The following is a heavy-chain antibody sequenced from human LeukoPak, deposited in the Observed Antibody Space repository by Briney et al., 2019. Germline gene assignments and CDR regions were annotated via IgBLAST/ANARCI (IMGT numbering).Heavy chain of an antibody. CDR3: ARDQWRGFDY. V-gene: IGHV4-34*01. D-gene: IGHD2-8*01. CDR2: INHSGIT. Sequence: SGTLSLTCAVYSGSFSGYYWSWIRQPPGKGLEWIGEINHSGITNNNPSLKSRVTISVDTSKNQFSLKLRSVTAADTAVYYCARDQWRGFDYWGQGTLVTVSS. CDR1: SGSFSGYY. J-gene: IGHJ4*02.